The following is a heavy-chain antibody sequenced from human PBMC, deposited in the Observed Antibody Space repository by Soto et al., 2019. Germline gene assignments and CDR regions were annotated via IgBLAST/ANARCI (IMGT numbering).Heavy chain of an antibody. Sequence: SVKVSCKASGGTFSSYAISWVRQAPGQGLEWMGGIIPIFGTANYAQKFQGRVTITADESTSTAYMELSSLRSEDTAVYYCARVVETTIRISYYYGMDVWGQGTTVTVSS. CDR3: ARVVETTIRISYYYGMDV. V-gene: IGHV1-69*13. CDR1: GGTFSSYA. D-gene: IGHD2-2*01. CDR2: IIPIFGTA. J-gene: IGHJ6*02.